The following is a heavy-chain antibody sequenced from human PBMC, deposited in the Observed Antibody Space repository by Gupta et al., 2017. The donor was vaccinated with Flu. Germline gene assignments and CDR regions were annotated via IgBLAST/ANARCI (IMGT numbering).Heavy chain of an antibody. D-gene: IGHD3-9*01. V-gene: IGHV3-23*01. CDR3: AKDIGTIDPFDY. Sequence: FSSYAMSWVRQAPGKGLEWVSSISGSGDNTYYADSVKGRFTISRDNSRNTLYLQMNSVSAEDTAIYYCAKDIGTIDPFDYWGQGILVTVSS. J-gene: IGHJ4*02. CDR1: FSSYA. CDR2: ISGSGDNT.